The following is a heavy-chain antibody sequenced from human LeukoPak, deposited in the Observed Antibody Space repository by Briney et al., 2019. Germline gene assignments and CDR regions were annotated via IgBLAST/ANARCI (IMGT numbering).Heavy chain of an antibody. V-gene: IGHV4-61*02. J-gene: IGHJ4*02. CDR3: ARDEWGYYAFDY. Sequence: PSQTLSLTCTVSGGSISSGSYYWSWIRQPAGKGLEWIGRIYTSGSTNYNPSLKSRVTISVDTSKNQSSLKLSSVTAADTAVYYCARDEWGYYAFDYWGQGTLVTVSS. CDR2: IYTSGST. CDR1: GGSISSGSYY. D-gene: IGHD2-15*01.